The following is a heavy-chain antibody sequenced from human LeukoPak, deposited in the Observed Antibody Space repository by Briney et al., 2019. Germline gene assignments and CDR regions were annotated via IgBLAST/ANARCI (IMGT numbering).Heavy chain of an antibody. D-gene: IGHD3-3*01. CDR3: EKEGSIFGVVIRPYYFDY. Sequence: GGSLRLSCAASGFTFSSYEMNWVRQAPGKGLEWVSYISSSGSTIYYADSVKGRFTISRDNAKNSLYLQMNRLRAEDTAVYYCEKEGSIFGVVIRPYYFDYWGQGTLVTVSS. V-gene: IGHV3-48*03. J-gene: IGHJ4*02. CDR1: GFTFSSYE. CDR2: ISSSGSTI.